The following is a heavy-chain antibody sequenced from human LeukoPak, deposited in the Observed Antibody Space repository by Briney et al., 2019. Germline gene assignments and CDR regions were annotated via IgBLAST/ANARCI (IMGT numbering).Heavy chain of an antibody. Sequence: GRSLRLSCAASGFTFSSYAMHRVRQAPGKGLEGVAVISYDGSNKYYADSVKGRFTISRDNSKNTLYLQMNSLRAEDTAVYYCAREITMVRGVNAFDIWGQGTMVTVSS. D-gene: IGHD3-10*01. V-gene: IGHV3-30-3*01. CDR3: AREITMVRGVNAFDI. J-gene: IGHJ3*02. CDR1: GFTFSSYA. CDR2: ISYDGSNK.